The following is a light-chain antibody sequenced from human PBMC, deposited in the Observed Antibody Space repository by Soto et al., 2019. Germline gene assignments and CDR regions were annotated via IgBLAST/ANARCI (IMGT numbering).Light chain of an antibody. CDR3: SSYTSSSTPYV. Sequence: QSVLTQPASVSGSPGQSITISCTGNSSDVGGYNYVSWYQQHPVKAPKLMIYDVTNRPSGVSDRFSGSKPGNTASLTISGLQAEDEADYYCSSYTSSSTPYVFGTGTKVTVL. V-gene: IGLV2-14*01. J-gene: IGLJ1*01. CDR2: DVT. CDR1: SSDVGGYNY.